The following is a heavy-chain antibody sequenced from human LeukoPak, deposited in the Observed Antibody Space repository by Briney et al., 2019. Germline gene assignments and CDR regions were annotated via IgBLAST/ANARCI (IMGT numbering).Heavy chain of an antibody. V-gene: IGHV1-2*02. CDR3: ARGVSYGSGPAG. J-gene: IGHJ4*02. CDR1: GYMFTGYY. Sequence: GASVKVSCKASGYMFTGYYMHWVRQAPGQGLEWMGWINPNSGDTNYAQKFQARVTMTRDTSISTAYMELSNLKSDDTALYYCARGVSYGSGPAGWGQGTLVTVSS. CDR2: INPNSGDT. D-gene: IGHD3-10*01.